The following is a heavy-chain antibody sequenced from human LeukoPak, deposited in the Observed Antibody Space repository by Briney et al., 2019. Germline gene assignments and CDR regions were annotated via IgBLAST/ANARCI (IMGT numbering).Heavy chain of an antibody. Sequence: ASVKVSCKASGYTFTSYGISWVRQAPGHWLAGLGWISAYNGNTNYAQKLQGRVTMTTDTSTSTAYMELRSLRSDDTAVYYCARDRSLGATDFDYWGQGTLVTVSS. J-gene: IGHJ4*02. D-gene: IGHD1-26*01. CDR2: ISAYNGNT. V-gene: IGHV1-18*01. CDR1: GYTFTSYG. CDR3: ARDRSLGATDFDY.